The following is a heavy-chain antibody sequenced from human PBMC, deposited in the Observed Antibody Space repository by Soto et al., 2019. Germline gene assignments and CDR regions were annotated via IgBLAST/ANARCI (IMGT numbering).Heavy chain of an antibody. CDR2: IYYSGST. CDR3: ATSQKGYNWNYFDH. D-gene: IGHD1-20*01. Sequence: SETLSLTCTVSGGSISSGGYYWSWIRQHPGKGLEWIGYIYYSGSTYYNPSLKSRVTISVDTSKSQFSLRLSAVTAADTAVYYCATSQKGYNWNYFDHWGQGALVTVSS. J-gene: IGHJ4*02. V-gene: IGHV4-30-4*08. CDR1: GGSISSGGYY.